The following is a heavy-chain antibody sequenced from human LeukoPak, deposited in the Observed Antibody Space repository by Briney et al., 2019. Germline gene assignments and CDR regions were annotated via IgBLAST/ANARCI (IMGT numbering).Heavy chain of an antibody. J-gene: IGHJ4*02. D-gene: IGHD4-17*01. CDR1: GGTFSSYA. CDR3: ARDIDYGASHRLDY. Sequence: GSSVKVSCKASGGTFSSYAISWVRQAPGQGLEWMGGIIPIFGTANYAQKFQGRVTITADESTRTAYMELSSLRSEDTAVYYCARDIDYGASHRLDYWGQGTLVTVSS. CDR2: IIPIFGTA. V-gene: IGHV1-69*01.